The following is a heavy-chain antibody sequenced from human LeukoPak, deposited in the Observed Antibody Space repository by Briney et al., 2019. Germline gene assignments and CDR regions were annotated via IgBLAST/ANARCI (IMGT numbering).Heavy chain of an antibody. J-gene: IGHJ5*02. Sequence: PGGSPRLSCAASGFTFSDYYMSWIRQAPGKGLEWVSYISSSASTIYYADSVKGRFTISRDNANNSLYLQMNSLRAEDTAVYYCARVISSSSSGGDWFDPWGQGTLVTVSS. CDR1: GFTFSDYY. D-gene: IGHD6-6*01. V-gene: IGHV3-11*01. CDR3: ARVISSSSSGGDWFDP. CDR2: ISSSASTI.